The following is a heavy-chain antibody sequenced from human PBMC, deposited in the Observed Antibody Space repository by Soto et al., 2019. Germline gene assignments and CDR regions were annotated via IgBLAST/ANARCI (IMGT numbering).Heavy chain of an antibody. J-gene: IGHJ6*02. CDR3: ARILGYCSSTSCSRGYYYYGMDV. CDR1: RYLFSTYS. V-gene: IGHV5-51*07. Sequence: EPMKLSCTHSRYLFSTYSSVSVHPMPGKGLAILGIIYPGDSDTRYSPSFQGQVTISADKSISTAYLQWSSLKASDTAMYYCARILGYCSSTSCSRGYYYYGMDVWGQGTTVTVSS. D-gene: IGHD2-2*01. CDR2: IYPGDSDT.